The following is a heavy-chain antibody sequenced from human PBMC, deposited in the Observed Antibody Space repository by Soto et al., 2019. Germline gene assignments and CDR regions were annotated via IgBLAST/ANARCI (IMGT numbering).Heavy chain of an antibody. CDR3: AADSIFGVVPLPDV. CDR2: INPNSGGT. D-gene: IGHD3-3*01. CDR1: GYIFTDYY. V-gene: IGHV1-2*06. Sequence: ASVKVSCKASGYIFTDYYMHWVRQAPGQELGWMGRINPNSGGTNYAQKFQGRVTMTRDTSISTAYTELSSLRSEDMATYYCAADSIFGVVPLPDVWGQGTTVTVSS. J-gene: IGHJ6*02.